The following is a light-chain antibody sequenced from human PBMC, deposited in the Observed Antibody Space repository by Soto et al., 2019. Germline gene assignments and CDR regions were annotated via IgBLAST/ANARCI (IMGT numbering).Light chain of an antibody. Sequence: ENLLTQTPATLSLSAGERATLFCRASDMIHSGYLAWYQQQPFRAPMLLIYGASKRATGIPDRFSGSGSGTSFPLTINRLEPEDSAVYYCKQYSSSPPFGQGTRLEI. V-gene: IGKV3-20*01. CDR1: DMIHSGY. CDR3: KQYSSSPP. J-gene: IGKJ5*01. CDR2: GAS.